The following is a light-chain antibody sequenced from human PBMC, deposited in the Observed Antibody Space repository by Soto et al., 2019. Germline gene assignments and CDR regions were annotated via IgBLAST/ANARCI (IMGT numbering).Light chain of an antibody. CDR1: SSDVGSYNL. CDR3: WSYAGRRTFEV. Sequence: QSALTQPASVSGSPGQSITISCTGSSSDVGSYNLVSWYQQYPGKAPKLMIFEGNKQPSGVSNRFSASKSGKTASLTISGLQAEDEADYYCWSYAGRRTFEVFGGGTKLTVL. V-gene: IGLV2-23*03. J-gene: IGLJ2*01. CDR2: EGN.